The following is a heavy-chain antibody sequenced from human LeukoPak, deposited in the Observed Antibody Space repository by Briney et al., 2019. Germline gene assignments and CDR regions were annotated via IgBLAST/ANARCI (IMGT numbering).Heavy chain of an antibody. CDR3: ARVRAGYGSGSYYTPDFDY. V-gene: IGHV1-2*02. CDR1: GYTFTGYF. J-gene: IGHJ4*02. CDR2: INPNSGGT. Sequence: ASVKVSCKASGYTFTGYFMHWVRQAPGQGLEWMGWINPNSGGTNYAQKFQDRVTMTRDTSISTAYMELSRLRSDDTAVYYCARVRAGYGSGSYYTPDFDYWGQGTLVTVSS. D-gene: IGHD3-10*01.